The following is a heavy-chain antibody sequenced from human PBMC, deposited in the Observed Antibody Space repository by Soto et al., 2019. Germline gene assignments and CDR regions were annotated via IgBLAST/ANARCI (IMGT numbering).Heavy chain of an antibody. CDR2: IYHSGST. CDR1: GGSISSYY. Sequence: SETLSLTCTVSGGSISSYYWSWIRQPPGKGLDWIGYIYHSGSTHYNPSLKSRVTISVDRSKNQFSLKLSSVTAADTAVYYCARVRSGWGIDYWGQGTLVTVSS. V-gene: IGHV4-59*12. D-gene: IGHD6-19*01. CDR3: ARVRSGWGIDY. J-gene: IGHJ4*02.